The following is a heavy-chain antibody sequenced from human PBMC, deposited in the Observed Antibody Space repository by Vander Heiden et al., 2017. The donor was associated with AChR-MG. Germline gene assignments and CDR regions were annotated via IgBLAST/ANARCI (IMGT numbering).Heavy chain of an antibody. CDR1: GSPFILHT. J-gene: IGHJ5*02. Sequence: EVQLLESGGGLVQPGGSLRLSFAASGSPFILHTMSWVRQAPGKGLEWVSAISGSGGSTYYADAVKGRFTISRDNSKNTLYLQMNSLRAEDTAVYYCAKDLGGDSSSAGGGWFDPWGQGTLVTVSS. CDR2: ISGSGGST. D-gene: IGHD6-6*01. CDR3: AKDLGGDSSSAGGGWFDP. V-gene: IGHV3-23*01.